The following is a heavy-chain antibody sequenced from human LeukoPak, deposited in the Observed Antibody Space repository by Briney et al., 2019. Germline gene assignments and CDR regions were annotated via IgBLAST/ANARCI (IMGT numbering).Heavy chain of an antibody. CDR1: GFTFRSYS. Sequence: PGGSLRLSCTASGFTFRSYSMNWVRQAPGKGLEWVSYISSSSSTIYYADSVRGRFSVSRDNAKNSLFLQMNSLRADDTAFYYCAKLLRDVTIYDFWGPGALVTVSS. CDR2: ISSSSSTI. V-gene: IGHV3-48*04. J-gene: IGHJ1*01. D-gene: IGHD3/OR15-3a*01. CDR3: AKLLRDVTIYDF.